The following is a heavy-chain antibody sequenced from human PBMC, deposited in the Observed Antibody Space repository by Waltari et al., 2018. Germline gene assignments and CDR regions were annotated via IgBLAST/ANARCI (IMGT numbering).Heavy chain of an antibody. V-gene: IGHV4-38-2*01. CDR1: GYSISSGYY. Sequence: QVQLQASGPGLVKPSATLSLPCAVSGYSISSGYYWGWIRQPPGKGLEWIGSIYHSGSTYYNPSLKSRVTISVDTSKNQFSLKLSSVTAADTAVYYCARTYYYGSGRKYYFDYWGQGTLVTVSS. CDR3: ARTYYYGSGRKYYFDY. J-gene: IGHJ4*02. D-gene: IGHD3-10*01. CDR2: IYHSGST.